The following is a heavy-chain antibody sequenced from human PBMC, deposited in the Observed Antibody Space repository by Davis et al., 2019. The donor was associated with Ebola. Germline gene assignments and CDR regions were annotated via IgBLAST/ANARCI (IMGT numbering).Heavy chain of an antibody. Sequence: GESLKISCAASGFTFSSYGMHWVRQAPGKGLECVAFLRSDGTSEYYADSVKGRFSISRDNSQNTLYLQMSSLRTEDTAVYYCVKRPSDSGGNYYEGYFDHWGLGTLVIVSS. CDR2: LRSDGTSE. V-gene: IGHV3-30*02. J-gene: IGHJ4*02. CDR3: VKRPSDSGGNYYEGYFDH. CDR1: GFTFSSYG. D-gene: IGHD3-22*01.